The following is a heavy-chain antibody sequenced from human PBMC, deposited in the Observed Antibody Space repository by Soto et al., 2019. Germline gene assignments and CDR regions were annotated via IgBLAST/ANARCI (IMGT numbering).Heavy chain of an antibody. V-gene: IGHV3-23*01. CDR3: AKEGGTGWVGELLSHAFDI. CDR1: GFTFSSYA. CDR2: ISGSGGST. D-gene: IGHD3-10*01. Sequence: RGSLRLSCAASGFTFSSYAMSWVRQAPGKGLEWVSAISGSGGSTYYADSVKGRFTISRDNSKNTLYLQMNSLRAEDTAVYYCAKEGGTGWVGELLSHAFDIWGQGTMVTVSS. J-gene: IGHJ3*02.